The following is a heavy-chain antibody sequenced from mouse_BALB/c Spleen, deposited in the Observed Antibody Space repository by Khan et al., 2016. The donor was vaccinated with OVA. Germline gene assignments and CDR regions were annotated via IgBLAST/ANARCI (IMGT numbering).Heavy chain of an antibody. CDR1: GYSITSGYG. J-gene: IGHJ2*01. V-gene: IGHV3-1*02. CDR2: ISYSGST. CDR3: ARTARIKY. D-gene: IGHD1-2*01. Sequence: EVQLQQSGPGLVKPSQSLSLTCTVTGYSITSGYGWHWIRQFPGNKLEWMGYISYSGSTNYNPSLKSRISITRDTSKNQFFLQLNSVTTEDTATYYCARTARIKYWGQGTTLTVSS.